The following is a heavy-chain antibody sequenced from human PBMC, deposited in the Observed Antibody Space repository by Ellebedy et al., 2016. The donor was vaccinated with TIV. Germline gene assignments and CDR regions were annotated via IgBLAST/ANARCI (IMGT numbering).Heavy chain of an antibody. CDR1: GFTSSSA. CDR2: IVVGSGNT. V-gene: IGHV1-58*01. Sequence: SVKVSCKASGFTSSSAVQWVRQARGHRLEWIGWIVVGSGNTNYAQKFHERVTLTRDMSTATAYMEVSSLRSDDTAVYYCAAAYYSGSGSYYTLHYWGQGTLVTVSS. CDR3: AAAYYSGSGSYYTLHY. J-gene: IGHJ4*02. D-gene: IGHD3-10*01.